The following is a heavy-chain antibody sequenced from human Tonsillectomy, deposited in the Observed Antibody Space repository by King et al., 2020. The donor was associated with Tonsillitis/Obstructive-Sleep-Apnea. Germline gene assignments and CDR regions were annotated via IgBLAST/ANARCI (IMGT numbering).Heavy chain of an antibody. CDR3: AREYGYFDY. Sequence: VQLVESGGGVVRPGGSLRLSCAASGFSCGDYGMSVVRQASGKGLEVVANIYWNGDKIGYADSVKGRFTISRDNAKNSLNLQMNSLRAEDTALYYCAREYGYFDYWGQGTLVTVSS. J-gene: IGHJ4*02. CDR2: IYWNGDKI. D-gene: IGHD4-17*01. V-gene: IGHV3-20*04. CDR1: GFSCGDYG.